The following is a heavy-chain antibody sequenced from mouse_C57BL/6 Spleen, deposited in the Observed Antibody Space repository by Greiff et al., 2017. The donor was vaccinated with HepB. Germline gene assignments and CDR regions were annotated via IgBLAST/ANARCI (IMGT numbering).Heavy chain of an antibody. CDR1: GYTFTSYW. V-gene: IGHV1-50*01. CDR2: IDPSDSYT. J-gene: IGHJ2*01. CDR3: ARGGAPFDY. Sequence: QVQLQQPGAELVKPGASVKLSCKASGYTFTSYWMQWVKQRPGQGLEWIGEIDPSDSYTNYNQKFKGKATLTVDTSSSTAYMQLSSLTSEDSAVYYCARGGAPFDYGGQGTTLTVSS.